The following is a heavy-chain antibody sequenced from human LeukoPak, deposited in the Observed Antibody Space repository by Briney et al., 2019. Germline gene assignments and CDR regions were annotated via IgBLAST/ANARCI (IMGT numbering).Heavy chain of an antibody. D-gene: IGHD3-22*01. J-gene: IGHJ5*02. Sequence: SETLSLTCTVSGGPISSYYWSWIRQPAGEGLEWIGRIYTSGSTNYNPSLKSRVTMSVDTSKNQFSLKLSSVTAADTAVYYCARVRLKYYYDSSGYYPSWFDPWGQGTLVTVSS. CDR1: GGPISSYY. CDR2: IYTSGST. CDR3: ARVRLKYYYDSSGYYPSWFDP. V-gene: IGHV4-4*07.